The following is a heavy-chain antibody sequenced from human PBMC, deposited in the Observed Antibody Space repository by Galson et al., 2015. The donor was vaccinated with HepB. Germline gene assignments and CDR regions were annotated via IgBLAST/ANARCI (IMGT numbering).Heavy chain of an antibody. CDR2: ITPLFGSA. V-gene: IGHV1-69*13. D-gene: IGHD4-17*01. CDR1: GVTFSTYA. Sequence: SVKVSCKASGVTFSTYAISWLRQAPGQGLEWMGGITPLFGSANYAQKLQGRVTITADESTSTAYMELSSLRSEDTAVYYCASPASTVTTYPYYYGMDVWGQGTTVNVSS. J-gene: IGHJ6*02. CDR3: ASPASTVTTYPYYYGMDV.